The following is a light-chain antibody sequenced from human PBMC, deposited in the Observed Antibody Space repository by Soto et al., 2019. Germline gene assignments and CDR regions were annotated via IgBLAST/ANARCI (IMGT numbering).Light chain of an antibody. CDR3: QQYARSPWT. Sequence: DIQMTQSPSTLSASVGDSVTITCRASQSVGYWLAWYQQKPGRAPKLLIYKASTLQSGVPSRFSGSGSGTEFTLTISSLQPDDFATYCCQQYARSPWTFGQGTKVEIK. CDR2: KAS. V-gene: IGKV1-5*03. J-gene: IGKJ1*01. CDR1: QSVGYW.